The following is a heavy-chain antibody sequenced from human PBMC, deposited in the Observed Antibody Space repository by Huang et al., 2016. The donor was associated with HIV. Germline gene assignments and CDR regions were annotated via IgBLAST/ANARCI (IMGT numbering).Heavy chain of an antibody. J-gene: IGHJ3*02. CDR1: GGTFSSYG. D-gene: IGHD3-22*01. CDR2: IIPMIGAS. V-gene: IGHV1-69*01. Sequence: QVQLVQSGAEVKKPGSSVKVSCKASGGTFSSYGFNWGRQAPGQGPGWVGGIIPMIGASNYAQKLQGRGTITADESTNTIYMELSSLRPEDTAVYYCARTYDYDSSGSIDAFDIWGQGTMVTVSS. CDR3: ARTYDYDSSGSIDAFDI.